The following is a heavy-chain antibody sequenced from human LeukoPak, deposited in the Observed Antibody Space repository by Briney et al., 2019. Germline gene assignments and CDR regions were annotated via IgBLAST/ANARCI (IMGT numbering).Heavy chain of an antibody. CDR2: ISYDGSNK. V-gene: IGHV3-30-3*01. Sequence: GRSLRLSCAASGFTFSSYAMRWVRQAPGKGLEWVAVISYDGSNKYYADSVKGRFTISRDNSKNTLSLQMNSLRAEDTAVYYCARDRYDYWGQGTLVTVSS. CDR1: GFTFSSYA. J-gene: IGHJ4*02. CDR3: ARDRYDY.